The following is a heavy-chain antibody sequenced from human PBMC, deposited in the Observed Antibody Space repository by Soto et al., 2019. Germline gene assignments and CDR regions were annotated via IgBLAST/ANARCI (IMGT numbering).Heavy chain of an antibody. CDR3: ASRYGGTLDY. J-gene: IGHJ4*02. CDR1: GGCISSYY. CDR2: IYYSGST. Sequence: PSETLSLTCTVSGGCISSYYWSWIRQPPGKGLEWIGYIYYSGSTNYNPSLKSRVTISVDTSKNQFSLKLSSVTAADTAVYYCASRYGGTLDYWGQGTLVTVSS. V-gene: IGHV4-59*08. D-gene: IGHD4-17*01.